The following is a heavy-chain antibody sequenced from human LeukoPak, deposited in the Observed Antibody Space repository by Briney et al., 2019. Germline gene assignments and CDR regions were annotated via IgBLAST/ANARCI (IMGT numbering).Heavy chain of an antibody. D-gene: IGHD3-10*01. J-gene: IGHJ3*02. CDR1: GGSLSSSSYY. Sequence: NPSETLSLTCSVSGGSLSSSSYYWGWIRQPPGRGLEWIGNIYETGSTNYNPSLKSRVTISVDTSKNQFSLKLSSVTAADTAVYYCARDAPRSMVRGVGDGAFDIWGQGTMVTVSS. CDR3: ARDAPRSMVRGVGDGAFDI. V-gene: IGHV4-39*07. CDR2: IYETGST.